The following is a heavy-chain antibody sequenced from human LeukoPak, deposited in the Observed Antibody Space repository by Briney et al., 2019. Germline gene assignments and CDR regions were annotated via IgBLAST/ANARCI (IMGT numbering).Heavy chain of an antibody. CDR3: AKDRAVRGLYYFDY. CDR1: GFTFSNYG. J-gene: IGHJ4*02. D-gene: IGHD6-19*01. V-gene: IGHV3-30*18. CDR2: ISYDESTK. Sequence: GSLRLSCTASGFTFSNYGMHWVRQAPGKGLEWVAVISYDESTKYYADSVKGRFTISRDNSKNTLYLQMNSLRAEDTAVYYCAKDRAVRGLYYFDYWGQGTLVTVSS.